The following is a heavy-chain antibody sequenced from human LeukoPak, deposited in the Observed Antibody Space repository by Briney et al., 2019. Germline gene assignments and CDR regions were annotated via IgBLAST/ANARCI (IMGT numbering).Heavy chain of an antibody. V-gene: IGHV3-11*06. CDR2: ISSSSSYT. D-gene: IGHD6-19*01. CDR3: ARGSSGWPTARFDP. Sequence: GGSLRLSCAASGFTFSDYYMSWIRQAPGKGLEWVSYISSSSSYTNYADSVKGRFTISRDNAKNSLYLQMNSLRAEDTAVYYCARGSSGWPTARFDPWGQGTLVTVSS. J-gene: IGHJ5*02. CDR1: GFTFSDYY.